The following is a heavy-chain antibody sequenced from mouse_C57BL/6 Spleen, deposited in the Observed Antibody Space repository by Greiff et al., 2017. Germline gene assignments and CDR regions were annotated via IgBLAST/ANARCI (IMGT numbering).Heavy chain of an antibody. V-gene: IGHV7-3*01. D-gene: IGHD1-1*01. CDR3: ARYLYYYGSSYGYFDV. Sequence: EVQGVESGGGLVQPGGSLSLSCAASGFTFTDYYMSWVRQPPGKALEWLGFIRNKANGYTTEYSASVKGRFTISRDNSQSILYLQMNALRAEDSATYYCARYLYYYGSSYGYFDVWGTGTTVTVSS. J-gene: IGHJ1*03. CDR1: GFTFTDYY. CDR2: IRNKANGYTT.